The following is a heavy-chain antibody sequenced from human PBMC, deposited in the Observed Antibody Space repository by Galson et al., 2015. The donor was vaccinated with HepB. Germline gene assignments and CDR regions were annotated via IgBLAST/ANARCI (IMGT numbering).Heavy chain of an antibody. Sequence: QSGAEVKKPGESLKISCKGSGYSFTSYWIGWVRQMPGKGLEWMGIIYPGDSDTRYSPSFQGQVTISADKSISTAYLQWSSLKASDTAMYYWARQGWGYCSSTSCLMGYFQHWVQGTLVTVSS. CDR2: IYPGDSDT. D-gene: IGHD2-2*01. J-gene: IGHJ1*01. V-gene: IGHV5-51*01. CDR3: ARQGWGYCSSTSCLMGYFQH. CDR1: GYSFTSYW.